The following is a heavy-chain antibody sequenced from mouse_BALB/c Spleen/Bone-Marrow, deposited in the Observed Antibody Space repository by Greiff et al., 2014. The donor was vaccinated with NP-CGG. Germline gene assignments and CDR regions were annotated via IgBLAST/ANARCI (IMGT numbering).Heavy chain of an antibody. D-gene: IGHD1-1*01. J-gene: IGHJ2*01. V-gene: IGHV14-3*02. Sequence: EVKLQESGAELVKPGASVKLSCTASGFNIKDTYMHWVKQRPDQGLEWIGRIDPANGNTKYDPKFQGKATITADTSSNTAYLQLSSLTSEDTAVYYCARYYYGSSYFDYWGQGTTLTVSS. CDR1: GFNIKDTY. CDR2: IDPANGNT. CDR3: ARYYYGSSYFDY.